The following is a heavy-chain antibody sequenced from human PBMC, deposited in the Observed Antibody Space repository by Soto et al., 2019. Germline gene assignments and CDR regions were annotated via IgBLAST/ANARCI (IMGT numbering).Heavy chain of an antibody. J-gene: IGHJ4*02. V-gene: IGHV4-34*01. D-gene: IGHD3-10*01. CDR1: GGSFSGYY. Sequence: SETLSLTCAVYGGSFSGYYWSWIRQPPGKGLEWIGEINHSGSTNYNPSLKSRVTISVDTSKNQFSLKLSSVTAADTAVYYCARRPFGGPFDYWGQGTLVTVSS. CDR3: ARRPFGGPFDY. CDR2: INHSGST.